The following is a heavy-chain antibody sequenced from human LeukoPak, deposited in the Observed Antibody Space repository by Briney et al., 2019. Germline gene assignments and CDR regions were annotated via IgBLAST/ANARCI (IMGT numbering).Heavy chain of an antibody. V-gene: IGHV3-21*01. J-gene: IGHJ4*02. D-gene: IGHD6-19*01. CDR3: ASISSGWGLDY. Sequence: GGSLRLSCAASGFTFSSYSMNWVRQAPGMGLEWVSSISSSSSYIYYADSVKGRFTISRDNAKNSLYLQMNSLRAEDTAVYYCASISSGWGLDYWGQGALVTVSS. CDR2: ISSSSSYI. CDR1: GFTFSSYS.